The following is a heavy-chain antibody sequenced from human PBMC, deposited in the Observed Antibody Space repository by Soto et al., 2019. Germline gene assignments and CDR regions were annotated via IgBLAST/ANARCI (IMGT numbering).Heavy chain of an antibody. V-gene: IGHV1-69*13. D-gene: IGHD3-10*01. CDR2: IIPIFGTA. CDR3: EFRSKPGSYYMALDP. Sequence: SVKVSCKASGGTFSSYAISWVRQAPGQGLEWMGGIIPIFGTANYAQKFQGRVTITADESTSTAYMELSSLRSEDTAVYYCEFRSKPGSYYMALDPCGQGTLVTVSS. J-gene: IGHJ5*02. CDR1: GGTFSSYA.